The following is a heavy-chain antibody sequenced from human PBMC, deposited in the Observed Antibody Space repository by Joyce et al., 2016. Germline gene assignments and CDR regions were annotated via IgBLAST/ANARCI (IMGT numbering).Heavy chain of an antibody. CDR2: IKQDGRAV. CDR3: ARGKAFDV. J-gene: IGHJ3*01. CDR1: GFTFSGNS. Sequence: EVQLVESGGGLVQPGGSLRLSCAASGFTFSGNSMSWLRQAPGGGLEWVANIKQDGRAVYYLDSVKGRFTVSRDNARSLVHLQMVSLRVEDTALYYCARGKAFDVWGQGTMVTVSS. V-gene: IGHV3-7*01.